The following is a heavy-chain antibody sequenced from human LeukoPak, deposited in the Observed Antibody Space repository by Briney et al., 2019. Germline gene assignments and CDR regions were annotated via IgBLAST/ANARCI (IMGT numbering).Heavy chain of an antibody. Sequence: ASVKVSCKASGYTFTSYGISWVRQAPGQGLEWMGWISAYNGNTNYAQKLQGRVTMTTGTSTSTAYMELRSLRSDDTAVYYCAREVNTAMIGYYFDYWGQGTLVTVSS. J-gene: IGHJ4*02. CDR2: ISAYNGNT. CDR3: AREVNTAMIGYYFDY. V-gene: IGHV1-18*04. CDR1: GYTFTSYG. D-gene: IGHD5-18*01.